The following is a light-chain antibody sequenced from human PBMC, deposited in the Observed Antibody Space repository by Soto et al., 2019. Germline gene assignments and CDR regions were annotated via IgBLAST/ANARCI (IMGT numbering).Light chain of an antibody. J-gene: IGKJ3*01. CDR2: DAS. V-gene: IGKV1-33*01. Sequence: DIQMTQSPSSLSASVGDRVTITCQASQDISNYLHWYQQKPGKAPKLLIYDASNLETGVPSRFSGSASATDFTFTISTLPPEDSATYYCQPYDHLSIYTFGPGTKVYIK. CDR1: QDISNY. CDR3: QPYDHLSIYT.